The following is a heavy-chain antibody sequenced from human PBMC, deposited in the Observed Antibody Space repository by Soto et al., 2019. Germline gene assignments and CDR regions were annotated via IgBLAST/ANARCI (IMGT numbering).Heavy chain of an antibody. D-gene: IGHD2-15*01. J-gene: IGHJ4*02. V-gene: IGHV3-21*01. CDR3: ARSRDCSGGRCPSFDY. Sequence: PGGSLRLSCAASGFTFSRYSMNWVRQAPGKGLEWVSSISSSSSYINYADSVKGRFTISRDNPKNSLYLRMNSLRAEDTVVYYCARSRDCSGGRCPSFDYWGQGTLVTVSS. CDR2: ISSSSSYI. CDR1: GFTFSRYS.